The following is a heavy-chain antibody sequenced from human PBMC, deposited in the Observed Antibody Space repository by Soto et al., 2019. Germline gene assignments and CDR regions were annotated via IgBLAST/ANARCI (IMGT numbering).Heavy chain of an antibody. CDR1: GFTFSDYY. CDR2: ISGGGGSTI. CDR3: ARQRGYYDSSGLDY. Sequence: GGSLRLSCAASGFTFSDYYMTWIRQAPGKGLQWVSYISGGGGSTIYYADSVKGRFTISRDNAKNSLYLQMNTLRAEDTAVYYCARQRGYYDSSGLDYWGQGTLVTVSS. D-gene: IGHD3-22*01. J-gene: IGHJ4*02. V-gene: IGHV3-11*01.